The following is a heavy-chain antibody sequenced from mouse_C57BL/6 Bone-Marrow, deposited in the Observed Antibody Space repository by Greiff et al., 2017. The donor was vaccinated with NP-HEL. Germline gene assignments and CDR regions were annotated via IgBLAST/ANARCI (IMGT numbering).Heavy chain of an antibody. J-gene: IGHJ2*01. CDR2: IDPSDSYT. V-gene: IGHV1-69*01. CDR1: GYTFTSYW. CDR3: AREDYYAPYYFDY. Sequence: QVQLQQPGAELVMPGASVKLSCKASGYTFTSYWMHWVKQRPGQGLEWIGEIDPSDSYTSYNQKFKGKSTLTVDKSSSTAYMQLSSLTSEDSAVYYCAREDYYAPYYFDYWGQGTTLTVSS. D-gene: IGHD1-1*01.